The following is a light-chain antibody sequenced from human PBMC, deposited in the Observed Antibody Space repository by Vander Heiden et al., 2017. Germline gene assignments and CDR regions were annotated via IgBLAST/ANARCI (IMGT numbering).Light chain of an antibody. V-gene: IGLV2-14*03. Sequence: QSALAQPASLSGSPGPSITISCTGTSSDVGGYDYGSWYQQHPGKVPKLIIYDVTKRPSGVSNRFSGSKSGNTASLTISGLQAEDEADYYCSSYTSSSTYVFGTGTKVTVL. CDR1: SSDVGGYDY. J-gene: IGLJ1*01. CDR3: SSYTSSSTYV. CDR2: DVT.